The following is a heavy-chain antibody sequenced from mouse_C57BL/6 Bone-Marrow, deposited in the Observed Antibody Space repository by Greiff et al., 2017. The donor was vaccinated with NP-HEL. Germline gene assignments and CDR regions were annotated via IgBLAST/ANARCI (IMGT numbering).Heavy chain of an antibody. J-gene: IGHJ1*03. CDR1: GISITTGNYR. CDR3: AREGVDDYDGYWYFDV. D-gene: IGHD2-4*01. CDR2: IYYSGTI. V-gene: IGHV3-5*01. Sequence: EVQGVESGPGLVKPSQTVFLTCTVTGISITTGNYRWSWIRQFPGNKLEWIGYIYYSGTITYNPSLTSRTTITRDTPKNQFFLEMNSLTAEDTATYYCAREGVDDYDGYWYFDVWGTGTTVTVSS.